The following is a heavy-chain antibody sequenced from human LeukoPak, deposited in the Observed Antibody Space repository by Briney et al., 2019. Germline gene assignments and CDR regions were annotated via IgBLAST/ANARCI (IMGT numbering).Heavy chain of an antibody. V-gene: IGHV1-24*01. J-gene: IGHJ6*03. CDR2: FDPEDGET. D-gene: IGHD3-10*01. CDR1: GYTLTELS. CDR3: ATGPITMVRGVIDQYYYYYYMDV. Sequence: GASVKVSCKVSGYTLTELSMHWVRQAPGKGLEWMGGFDPEDGETIYAQKFQGRVTMTEDTSTDTAYMELSSLRSEDTAVYYCATGPITMVRGVIDQYYYYYYMDVWGKGTTVTVSS.